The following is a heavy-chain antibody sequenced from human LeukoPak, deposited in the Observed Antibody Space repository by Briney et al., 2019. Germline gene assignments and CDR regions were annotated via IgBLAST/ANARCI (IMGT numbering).Heavy chain of an antibody. Sequence: PSETLSLTCTVSGGSIRGYYWSWVRQPAGKGLEYIGRIYTSRSANYNPSLKSRVTMSLDMSQNQFSLKLTSVTAADTAVYYCARDFCSAGSCYPDNWGQGTLVTVSS. D-gene: IGHD2-15*01. CDR1: GGSIRGYY. CDR3: ARDFCSAGSCYPDN. V-gene: IGHV4-4*07. CDR2: IYTSRSA. J-gene: IGHJ4*02.